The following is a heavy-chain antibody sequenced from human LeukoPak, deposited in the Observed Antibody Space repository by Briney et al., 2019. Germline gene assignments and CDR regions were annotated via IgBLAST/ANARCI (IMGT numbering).Heavy chain of an antibody. CDR1: GYIFTHYW. V-gene: IGHV5-51*01. CDR2: IYPADSDT. D-gene: IGHD3-10*01. J-gene: IGHJ4*02. Sequence: GESLKISCQVSGYIFTHYWIGWVRQMPGKGLESMGIIYPADSDTTYSPSVQGQVTISADKSISTVYLQWSSLKASDTAMYYCARQSRDGSRTRGYYFDYWGQGTLVTVSS. CDR3: ARQSRDGSRTRGYYFDY.